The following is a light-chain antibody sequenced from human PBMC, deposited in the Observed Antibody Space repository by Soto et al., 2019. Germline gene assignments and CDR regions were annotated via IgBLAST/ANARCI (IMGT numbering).Light chain of an antibody. V-gene: IGKV1-39*01. CDR1: QSVSIY. CDR2: AAS. CDR3: QQYYDYPRT. J-gene: IGKJ1*01. Sequence: DIQMAQSPSSLSASVGDRVTITCRTSQSVSIYVNWYQQKPGKAPKVLIYAASTLQTGVPSRFSGSGSGTDFILTINWLQSEDFATYYCQQYYDYPRTFGQGTKVDIK.